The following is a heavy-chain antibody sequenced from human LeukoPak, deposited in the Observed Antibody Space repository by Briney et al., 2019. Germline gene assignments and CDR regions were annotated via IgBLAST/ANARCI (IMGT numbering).Heavy chain of an antibody. CDR1: GFTFSSYW. V-gene: IGHV3-74*01. CDR2: INSDGSST. CDR3: ARSPVPYYYGSGSYYHDY. D-gene: IGHD3-10*01. J-gene: IGHJ4*02. Sequence: GGSLRLSCAASGFTFSSYWMHWVRHAPGKGPVWVSRINSDGSSTSYADSVKGRFTISRDNAKNTLYLQMNSLRAEDTAVYYCARSPVPYYYGSGSYYHDYWGQGTLVTVSS.